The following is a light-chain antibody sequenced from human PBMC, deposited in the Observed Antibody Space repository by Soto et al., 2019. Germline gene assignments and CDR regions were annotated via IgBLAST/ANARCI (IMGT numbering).Light chain of an antibody. J-gene: IGLJ2*01. CDR3: QVWDSNNDHVV. Sequence: SYELTQPPSVSVAPGKTARMTCGGNNIGSKSVHWYQQKPGQAPVLVIYYDSDRPSGIPERFSASNSGNTATLTISRVEAGDEADYYCQVWDSNNDHVVFGGGTQVTVL. V-gene: IGLV3-21*04. CDR1: NIGSKS. CDR2: YDS.